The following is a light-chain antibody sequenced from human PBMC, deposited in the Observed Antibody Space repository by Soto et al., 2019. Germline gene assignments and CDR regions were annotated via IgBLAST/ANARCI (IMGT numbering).Light chain of an antibody. CDR1: SSDVGGYNF. Sequence: PQPASVSGAPGQSITISCTGSSSDVGGYNFVSWYQQHPGKAPKHMIYDVINRPSGVSDLFSVSKSGNTSSLTIFGLQAEEEADYYCSSYVTIILEVFGTGTKVTVL. CDR3: SSYVTIILEV. J-gene: IGLJ1*01. V-gene: IGLV2-14*03. CDR2: DVI.